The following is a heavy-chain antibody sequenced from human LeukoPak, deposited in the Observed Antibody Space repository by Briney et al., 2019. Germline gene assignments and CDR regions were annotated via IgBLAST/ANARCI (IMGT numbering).Heavy chain of an antibody. Sequence: SETLSLTCAVYGGSFSGYYWSWIRQPPGKGLEWIGEINHSGSTNYNPSLKSRVTISVDTSKNQFSLKLSSVTAADTAVYYCARLDCGGDCLISGDYWGQGTLVTVSS. D-gene: IGHD2-21*02. J-gene: IGHJ4*02. CDR2: INHSGST. CDR3: ARLDCGGDCLISGDY. CDR1: GGSFSGYY. V-gene: IGHV4-34*01.